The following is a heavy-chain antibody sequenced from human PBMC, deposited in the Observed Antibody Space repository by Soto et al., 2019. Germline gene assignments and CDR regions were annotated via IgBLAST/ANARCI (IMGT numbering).Heavy chain of an antibody. CDR2: ISYAGSNT. D-gene: IGHD5-18*01. Sequence: WRSLRHWWGAAGVKCGGLGMRRVRQDTGKGLECVSVISYAGSNTYYASSVKDRFTISRDNSNNTLYLQMNSLRAEDTAVYYCAKDAWEYSYCLYYYYYLDVWGKGTTVTVSS. J-gene: IGHJ6*03. V-gene: IGHV3-30*18. CDR3: AKDAWEYSYCLYYYYYLDV. CDR1: GVKCGGLG.